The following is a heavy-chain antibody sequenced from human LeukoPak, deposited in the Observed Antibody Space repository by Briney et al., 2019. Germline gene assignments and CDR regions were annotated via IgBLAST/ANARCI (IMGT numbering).Heavy chain of an antibody. J-gene: IGHJ3*02. CDR1: GFSLSASGMR. CDR3: ARTLYYYDSSGYYNTGDDAFDI. CDR2: INWDDDK. Sequence: ESGPTLLNPTQTLTLTCTFSGFSLSASGMRVSWIRQPPGKALEWLALINWDDDKFYSTSLKTRLTISKDTAKNQVVLTMTNMDPVDTATYYCARTLYYYDSSGYYNTGDDAFDIWGQGTMVTVSS. V-gene: IGHV2-70*04. D-gene: IGHD3-22*01.